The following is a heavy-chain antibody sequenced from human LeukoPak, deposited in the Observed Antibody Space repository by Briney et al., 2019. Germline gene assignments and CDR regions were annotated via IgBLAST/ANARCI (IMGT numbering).Heavy chain of an antibody. CDR2: IYYSGST. Sequence: PSETLSLTCTVSGRSISSYYWSWIRQPPGKGLEWIGDIYYSGSTNYNPSLKSRVTISVDTSKNQFSLKLSSVTAADTAVYYCATLWFGESHYPYGMDVWGQGTTVTVSS. V-gene: IGHV4-59*08. CDR3: ATLWFGESHYPYGMDV. J-gene: IGHJ6*02. CDR1: GRSISSYY. D-gene: IGHD3-10*01.